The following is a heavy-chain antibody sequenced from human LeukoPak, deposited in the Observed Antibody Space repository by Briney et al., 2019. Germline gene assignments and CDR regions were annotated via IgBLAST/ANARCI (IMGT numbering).Heavy chain of an antibody. CDR1: GYTFTGYY. CDR3: ARVMGYSGYDPVDY. CDR2: INPNSGGT. V-gene: IGHV1-2*02. Sequence: ASVKVSCKASGYTFTGYYMHWVRQAPGQGLEWMGWINPNSGGTNYAQKFQGRVTMTRDTSISTAYMELSRLRSDDTAVYHCARVMGYSGYDPVDYWGQGTLVTVSS. D-gene: IGHD5-12*01. J-gene: IGHJ4*02.